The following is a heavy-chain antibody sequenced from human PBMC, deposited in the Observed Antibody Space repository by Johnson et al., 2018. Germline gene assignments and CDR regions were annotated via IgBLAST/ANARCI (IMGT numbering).Heavy chain of an antibody. CDR2: ISASGANS. CDR1: GFTFSSFP. CDR3: AGGRSGDYGGRLQH. D-gene: IGHD4-17*01. Sequence: VQLVQSGGGLVQPGGSLRLSCAASGFTFSSFPMTWVRQAPGEGLEWVSTISASGANSYYPDSVKGRFTVSRGNSKNTLYLQMSSLGVEDTAIDYCAGGRSGDYGGRLQHWGQGTLVSVSS. V-gene: IGHV3-23*04. J-gene: IGHJ1*01.